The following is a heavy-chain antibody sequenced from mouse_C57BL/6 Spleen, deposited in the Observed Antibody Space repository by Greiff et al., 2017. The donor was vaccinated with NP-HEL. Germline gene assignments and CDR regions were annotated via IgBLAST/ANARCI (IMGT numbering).Heavy chain of an antibody. J-gene: IGHJ4*01. CDR3: TRSGGSGYPQYYAMDY. CDR1: GYTFTDYE. V-gene: IGHV1-15*01. Sequence: QVQLQQSGAELVRPGASVTLSCKASGYTFTDYEMHWVKQTPVHGLEWIGAIDPETGGTAYNQKFKGKAILTADKSSSTAYMELRSLTSEDSAVYYCTRSGGSGYPQYYAMDYWGQGTSVTVSS. D-gene: IGHD3-2*02. CDR2: IDPETGGT.